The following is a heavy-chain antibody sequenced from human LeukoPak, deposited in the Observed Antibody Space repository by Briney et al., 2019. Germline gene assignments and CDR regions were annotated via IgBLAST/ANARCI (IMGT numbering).Heavy chain of an antibody. CDR3: ARYQLLSPYYFDY. CDR2: INHSGST. CDR1: GGSFSGYY. V-gene: IGHV4-34*01. D-gene: IGHD2-2*01. Sequence: TSETLSLTCAVYGGSFSGYYWSWIRQPPGKGLEWIGEINHSGSTNYNPSLKSRVTISVDTSKNQFSLKLSSVTAADTAVYYCARYQLLSPYYFDYWGQGTLVTVSS. J-gene: IGHJ4*02.